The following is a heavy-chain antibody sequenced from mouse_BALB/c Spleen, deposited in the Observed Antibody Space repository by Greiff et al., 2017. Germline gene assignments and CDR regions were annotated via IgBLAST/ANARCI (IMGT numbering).Heavy chain of an antibody. D-gene: IGHD4-1*01. CDR1: GYTFTSYV. CDR3: ARSSGTGFDY. V-gene: IGHV1-14*01. CDR2: ITPYNAGT. Sequence: EVQLQQSGPALVKPGASVKMSCKASGYTFTSYVMHWVKQKPGQGLEWIGYITPYNAGTKYNEKFKGKATLTSDKSSSTAYMELSSLTSEDSAVYYCARSSGTGFDYWGQGTTLTVSS. J-gene: IGHJ2*01.